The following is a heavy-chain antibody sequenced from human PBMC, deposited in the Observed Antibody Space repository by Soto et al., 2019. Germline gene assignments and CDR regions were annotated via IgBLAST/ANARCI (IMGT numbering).Heavy chain of an antibody. CDR3: ARERVVVVPAAPLPAGMDV. D-gene: IGHD2-2*01. CDR1: VFTFISYS. CDR2: ISSSSSYI. Sequence: GWSLRLSCASSVFTFISYSMNWVRQAPGKGLEWVSSISSSSSYIYYADSVKGRFTISRDNAKNSLYLQMNSLRAEDTAVYYCARERVVVVPAAPLPAGMDVWGQGTTVTVSS. V-gene: IGHV3-21*01. J-gene: IGHJ6*02.